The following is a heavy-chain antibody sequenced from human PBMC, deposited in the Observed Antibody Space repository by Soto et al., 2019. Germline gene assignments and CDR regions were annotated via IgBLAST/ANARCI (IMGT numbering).Heavy chain of an antibody. J-gene: IGHJ4*02. V-gene: IGHV1-18*01. CDR1: GYTFPSST. Sequence: QIQLVQSGPEVKKPGASVKVSCKASGYTFPSSTVSWLRQAPGQGLEWMGWINAYNGDTNYAQKLQCRVTMTTDTSTITAYMELTGLGSDDAAAYVCAIANYGDNDYWGQGTLVTVSS. CDR3: AIANYGDNDY. D-gene: IGHD4-17*01. CDR2: INAYNGDT.